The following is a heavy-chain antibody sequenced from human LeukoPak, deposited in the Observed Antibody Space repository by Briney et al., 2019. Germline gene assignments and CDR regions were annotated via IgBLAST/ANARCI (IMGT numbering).Heavy chain of an antibody. CDR2: IYSPGTT. CDR3: TKGYYEPFDS. CDR1: DASVSSLH. D-gene: IGHD3-16*01. J-gene: IGHJ4*02. V-gene: IGHV4-59*02. Sequence: SETLSLTCSVSDASVSSLHWNWIRQSPGKGLEWIGNIYSPGTTKYNPSLKSRVTLSLDTSKNQFSLRLTSVTAADTAVYFCTKGYYEPFDSWGQGILVTVSS.